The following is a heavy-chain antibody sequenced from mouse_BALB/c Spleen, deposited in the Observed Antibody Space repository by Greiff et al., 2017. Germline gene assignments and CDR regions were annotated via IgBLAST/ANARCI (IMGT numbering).Heavy chain of an antibody. CDR2: IDPANGNT. CDR1: GFNIKDTY. Sequence: EVKLMESGAELVKPGASVKLSCTASGFNIKDTYMHWVKQRPEQGLEWIGRIDPANGNTKYDPKFQGKATITADTSSNTAYLQLSSLTSEDTAVYYCAREMGLLYYFDYWGQGTTLTVSS. D-gene: IGHD2-3*01. CDR3: AREMGLLYYFDY. V-gene: IGHV14-3*02. J-gene: IGHJ2*01.